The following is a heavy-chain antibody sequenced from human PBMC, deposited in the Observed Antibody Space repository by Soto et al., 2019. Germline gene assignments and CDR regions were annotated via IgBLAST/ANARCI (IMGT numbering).Heavy chain of an antibody. V-gene: IGHV3-73*02. J-gene: IGHJ5*02. D-gene: IGHD1-26*01. CDR3: TRQSARWEEWFDP. Sequence: EGQLVESGGGWVQPGGSLKLSCAVFGFSFSASGIHWVRQAPGKGLEWVGHIKNKPNDYATEYSASVKGRFTLSRDDSRDTAYLQMNSLITADTAVYYCTRQSARWEEWFDPWGQGTLVTVSS. CDR1: GFSFSASG. CDR2: IKNKPNDYAT.